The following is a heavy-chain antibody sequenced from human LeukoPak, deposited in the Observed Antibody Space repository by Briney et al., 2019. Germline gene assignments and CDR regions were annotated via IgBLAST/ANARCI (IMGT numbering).Heavy chain of an antibody. CDR2: INPNSGGT. CDR1: GYTFTDYY. CDR3: ARDLAGASGLHLRY. V-gene: IGHV1-2*02. J-gene: IGHJ4*02. D-gene: IGHD3-10*01. Sequence: ASVKVSCKASGYTFTDYYMHWVRQAPGQGPEWMGWINPNSGGTKYAQKFQGRVTMTRDTSVSTAYMELSRLRSDDTAVYYCARDLAGASGLHLRYWGQGTLVTVSS.